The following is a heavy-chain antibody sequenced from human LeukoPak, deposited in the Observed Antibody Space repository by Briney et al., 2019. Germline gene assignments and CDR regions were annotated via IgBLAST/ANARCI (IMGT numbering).Heavy chain of an antibody. Sequence: SETLSLTCTVSGGSIGSYYWSWIRQPPGKGLEWIGYIYYSGNTNYNPSLRSRVTISVDTSKNQFSLKLSSVTAADTAVYYCARGQEYNSGWSFEYWGQGTLVTVSS. D-gene: IGHD6-19*01. CDR3: ARGQEYNSGWSFEY. V-gene: IGHV4-59*01. J-gene: IGHJ4*02. CDR2: IYYSGNT. CDR1: GGSIGSYY.